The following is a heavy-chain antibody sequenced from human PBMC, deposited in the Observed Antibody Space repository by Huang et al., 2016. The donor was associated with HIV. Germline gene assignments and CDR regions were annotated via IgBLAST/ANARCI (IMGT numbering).Heavy chain of an antibody. CDR3: ARDPYYSNRWKRNDASFL. V-gene: IGHV1-18*01. CDR2: IGSDSRDT. CDR1: GYDFGSYG. Sequence: QVQLVQSGGEVMQPGASVRVYCKAYGYDFGSYGMSWVRQAPGQGLEWLGWIGSDSRDTRSALKSQGRGTRTTDTSTTTTYMELRSLRSDDAAMYYGARDPYYSNRWKRNDASFLWGQGTMITVSS. J-gene: IGHJ3*01. D-gene: IGHD4-4*01.